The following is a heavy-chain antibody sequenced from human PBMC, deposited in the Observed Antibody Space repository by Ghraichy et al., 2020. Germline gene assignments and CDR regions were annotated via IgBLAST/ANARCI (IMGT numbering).Heavy chain of an antibody. J-gene: IGHJ4*02. CDR2: ISYDGSNK. V-gene: IGHV3-30*18. CDR1: GFTFSSYG. CDR3: AKDRGKTSGYSYGSEY. D-gene: IGHD5-18*01. Sequence: GGSLRLSCAASGFTFSSYGMHWVRQAPGKGLEWVAVISYDGSNKYYADSVKGRFTISRDNSKNTLYLQMNSLRAEDTAVYYCAKDRGKTSGYSYGSEYWGQGTLVTVSS.